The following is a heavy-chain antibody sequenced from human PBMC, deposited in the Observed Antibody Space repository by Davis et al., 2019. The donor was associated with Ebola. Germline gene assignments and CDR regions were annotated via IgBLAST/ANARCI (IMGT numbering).Heavy chain of an antibody. V-gene: IGHV3-30*02. Sequence: GGSLRLSCAASGFTFSSYGMHWVRQAPGKGLEWVAVIWYDGSNKYYADSVKGRFTISRDNSKNTLYLQMNSLRAEDTAVYYCAQGYSGYDGYYYYGMDVWGQGTTVTVSS. CDR3: AQGYSGYDGYYYYGMDV. D-gene: IGHD5-12*01. CDR2: IWYDGSNK. J-gene: IGHJ6*02. CDR1: GFTFSSYG.